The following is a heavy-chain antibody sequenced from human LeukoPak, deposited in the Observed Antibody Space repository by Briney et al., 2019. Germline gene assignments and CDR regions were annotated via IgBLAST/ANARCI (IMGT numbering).Heavy chain of an antibody. V-gene: IGHV4-59*08. CDR3: ARHLRNSFFDY. D-gene: IGHD2/OR15-2a*01. Sequence: PSETLSLTCTVSGGSLSNYYWSWIRQPPGKGLEWIGYIYYSGSTSYYPSLESRVTISVDTSKTQFSLKLSSVTAADTAVYYSARHLRNSFFDYWGQGTLVTVSS. J-gene: IGHJ4*02. CDR1: GGSLSNYY. CDR2: IYYSGST.